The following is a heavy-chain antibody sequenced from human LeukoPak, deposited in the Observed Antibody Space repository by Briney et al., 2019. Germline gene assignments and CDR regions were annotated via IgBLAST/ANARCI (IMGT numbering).Heavy chain of an antibody. CDR2: INPSGGST. Sequence: ASVKVSCKASGYTFTSYGISWVRQAPGQGLEWMGIINPSGGSTSYAQKFQGRVTMTRDTSTSTVYMELSSLRSEDTAVYYRARPSGPDAFDIWGQGTMVTVSS. D-gene: IGHD6-19*01. J-gene: IGHJ3*02. CDR1: GYTFTSYG. V-gene: IGHV1-46*01. CDR3: ARPSGPDAFDI.